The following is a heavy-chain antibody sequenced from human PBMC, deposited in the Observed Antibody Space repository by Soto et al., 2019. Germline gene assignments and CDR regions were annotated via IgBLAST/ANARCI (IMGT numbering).Heavy chain of an antibody. CDR1: GYSFTSYD. CDR2: MNPNSGNT. CDR3: ARVGKRWLQLYYYYGMDV. Sequence: XSVKVACKASGYSFTSYDINWVRQATGQGLEWMGWMNPNSGNTGYAQKFQGRVTMTRNTSISTAYMELSSLRSEDTAVYYCARVGKRWLQLYYYYGMDVWGQGTTVTV. V-gene: IGHV1-8*01. D-gene: IGHD5-12*01. J-gene: IGHJ6*02.